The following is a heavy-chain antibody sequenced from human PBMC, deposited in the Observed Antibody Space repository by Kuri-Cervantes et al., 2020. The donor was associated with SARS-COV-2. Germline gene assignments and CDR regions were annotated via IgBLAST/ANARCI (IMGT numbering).Heavy chain of an antibody. D-gene: IGHD1-14*01. J-gene: IGHJ6*03. V-gene: IGHV1-18*01. Sequence: ASVKVSCKASGYTFTSYGISWVRQAPGQGLEWMGWISAYNGNTNYAQKLQGRVTMTTDTSTSTAYMELRSLRSDDTAVYYCARCMWGRNPDYYYYMDVWGKGTTVTVSS. CDR1: GYTFTSYG. CDR2: ISAYNGNT. CDR3: ARCMWGRNPDYYYYMDV.